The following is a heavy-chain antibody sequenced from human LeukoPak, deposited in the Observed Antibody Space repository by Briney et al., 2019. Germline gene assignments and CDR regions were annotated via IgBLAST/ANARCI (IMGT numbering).Heavy chain of an antibody. Sequence: ASVKVSCKTSGYTFTDYSIHWVRQAPGQGLEWMGWINPKSGVTRSAQTFQGRVTMTTDTSISTVYMELSRLRSDDTAIYFCVRDFFSGVTYRGELAYFEHWGQGALVTVSS. V-gene: IGHV1-2*02. J-gene: IGHJ4*02. CDR2: INPKSGVT. CDR3: VRDFFSGVTYRGELAYFEH. D-gene: IGHD3-10*01. CDR1: GYTFTDYS.